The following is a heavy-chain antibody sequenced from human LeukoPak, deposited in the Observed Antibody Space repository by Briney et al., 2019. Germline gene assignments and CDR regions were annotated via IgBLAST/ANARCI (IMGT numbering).Heavy chain of an antibody. CDR2: ISGGGANT. D-gene: IGHD1-1*01. CDR3: SKWNGYGDY. Sequence: GGSLRLSCAASGFSFSNSGMSWVRQAPAKGLEWVAGISGGGANTHYADSVKDRFTISRDNSKNTLFLQMNSLRDEDTAIYYCSKWNGYGDYWGQGTLVTVSS. J-gene: IGHJ4*02. CDR1: GFSFSNSG. V-gene: IGHV3-23*01.